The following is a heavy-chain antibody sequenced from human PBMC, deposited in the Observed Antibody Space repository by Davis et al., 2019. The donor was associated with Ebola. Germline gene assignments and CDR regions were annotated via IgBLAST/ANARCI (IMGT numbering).Heavy chain of an antibody. CDR3: AKEASGSYYNEGYYYYGMGV. V-gene: IGHV3-21*01. D-gene: IGHD3-10*01. J-gene: IGHJ6*02. Sequence: GESLKISCAASGFTFSTYNMNWVRQAPGKGLEWVPFISSGNRYIYYADSVKGRFTISRDNAKNSLYLQINSLGVDDTAVYYCAKEASGSYYNEGYYYYGMGVWGQGTTVTV. CDR1: GFTFSTYN. CDR2: ISSGNRYI.